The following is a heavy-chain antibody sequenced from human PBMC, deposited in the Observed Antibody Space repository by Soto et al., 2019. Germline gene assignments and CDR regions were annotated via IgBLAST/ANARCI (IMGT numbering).Heavy chain of an antibody. CDR3: ARDQGVVVTADNWFDP. Sequence: SETLSLTCTVSGGSITDYSWVWIRQPAGKGLEWIGRISSSGSTNYNPSLKGRITMSLDTSKNQFSLKLNSATATDTAVYFCARDQGVVVTADNWFDPWGQGILVTVSS. CDR2: ISSSGST. D-gene: IGHD2-21*02. J-gene: IGHJ5*02. CDR1: GGSITDYS. V-gene: IGHV4-4*07.